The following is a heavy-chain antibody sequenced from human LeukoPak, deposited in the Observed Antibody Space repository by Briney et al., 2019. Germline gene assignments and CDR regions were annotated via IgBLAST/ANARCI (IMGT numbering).Heavy chain of an antibody. D-gene: IGHD4-17*01. Sequence: KGGESLKISCRGSGYNFNNHWIGWVRQIPGKGLEWMGLIYPGDSDTKYSPSFEGQVTMSVDKSISAAFLQWSSLKASDTAMYYCARTPTVTTNFDPWGQGTLVTVSS. J-gene: IGHJ5*02. CDR2: IYPGDSDT. CDR1: GYNFNNHW. CDR3: ARTPTVTTNFDP. V-gene: IGHV5-51*01.